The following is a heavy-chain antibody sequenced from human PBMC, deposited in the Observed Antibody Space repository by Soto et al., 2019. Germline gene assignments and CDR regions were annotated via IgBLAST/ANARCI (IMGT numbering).Heavy chain of an antibody. Sequence: QVQLQESGPGLVKPSQTLSLTCTVSGGSISSGDYYWSWIRQPPGKGLEWIGYIYYSGSTYYNPSLKSRVTISGDTSKNQFSLKLSSVTAADTAVYYCARGGVYYDSRGYLFDYWGQGTLVTVSS. D-gene: IGHD3-22*01. CDR2: IYYSGST. CDR3: ARGGVYYDSRGYLFDY. V-gene: IGHV4-30-4*01. J-gene: IGHJ4*02. CDR1: GGSISSGDYY.